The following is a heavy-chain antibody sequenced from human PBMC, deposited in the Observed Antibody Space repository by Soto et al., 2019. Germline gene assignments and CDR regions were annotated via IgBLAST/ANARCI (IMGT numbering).Heavy chain of an antibody. J-gene: IGHJ4*02. V-gene: IGHV1-46*01. CDR3: ARDGYYYDSSGYLPYYFDY. Sequence: ASVEVSCQASGYTFTSYYMHLVLQAPVQVLEWMGIINPSGGSTSYAQKFQGRVTMTRDTSTSTVYMELSSLRSEDTAVYYCARDGYYYDSSGYLPYYFDYWGQGTLVTVSS. CDR2: INPSGGST. D-gene: IGHD3-22*01. CDR1: GYTFTSYY.